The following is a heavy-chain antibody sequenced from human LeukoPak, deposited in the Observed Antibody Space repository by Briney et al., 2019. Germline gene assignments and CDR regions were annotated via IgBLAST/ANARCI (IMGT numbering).Heavy chain of an antibody. V-gene: IGHV4-39*01. CDR2: IYYSGST. Sequence: PSETLSLTCAVYGGSFSGYYWGWIRQPPGKGLEWIGTIYYSGSTYYNPSLKSRVTISVDTSKNQFSMNLSSVTAADTAVYYCARHLGFGSYNAFDIWGQGTMVTVSS. CDR3: ARHLGFGSYNAFDI. J-gene: IGHJ3*02. D-gene: IGHD3-10*01. CDR1: GGSFSGYY.